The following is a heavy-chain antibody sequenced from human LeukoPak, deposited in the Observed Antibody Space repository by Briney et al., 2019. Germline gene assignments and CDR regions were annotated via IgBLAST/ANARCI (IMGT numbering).Heavy chain of an antibody. D-gene: IGHD2-15*01. CDR3: ASARSPFYPDFDY. Sequence: GGSLRLSCAASGFTFSDYYMSWIRQAPGKGLEWVSYISSSGSTIYYADSVKGRFTISRDNAKNSLYLQMNSLRAEDTAVYYCASARSPFYPDFDYWGQGTLVTVSS. V-gene: IGHV3-11*04. CDR1: GFTFSDYY. J-gene: IGHJ4*02. CDR2: ISSSGSTI.